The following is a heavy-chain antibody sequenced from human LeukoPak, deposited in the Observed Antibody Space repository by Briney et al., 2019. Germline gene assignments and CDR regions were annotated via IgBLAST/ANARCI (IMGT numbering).Heavy chain of an antibody. V-gene: IGHV3-30-3*01. J-gene: IGHJ4*02. Sequence: GSLRLSCAASGFTFSSYAMHWVRQAPGKGLEWVAVISYDGSNKYYADSVKGRFTISRDNSKNTLYLQMNSLRAEDTAVYYCARELQDHFDYWGQGTLVTVSS. CDR1: GFTFSSYA. CDR2: ISYDGSNK. CDR3: ARELQDHFDY. D-gene: IGHD4-11*01.